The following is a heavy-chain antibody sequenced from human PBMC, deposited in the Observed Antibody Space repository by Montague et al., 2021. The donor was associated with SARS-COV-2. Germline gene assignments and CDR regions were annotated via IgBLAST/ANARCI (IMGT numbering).Heavy chain of an antibody. Sequence: SLRLSCAASGFIFDDYAMHWVRQAPGKGLEWVSGITWKSGRIAYADSVKGRFTVSRDNAKNSLYLQMNSLRAEDTAVYYCARVLGGYYGMDVWGQGTTVTVSS. V-gene: IGHV3-9*01. CDR1: GFIFDDYA. CDR3: ARVLGGYYGMDV. D-gene: IGHD2/OR15-2a*01. J-gene: IGHJ6*02. CDR2: ITWKSGRI.